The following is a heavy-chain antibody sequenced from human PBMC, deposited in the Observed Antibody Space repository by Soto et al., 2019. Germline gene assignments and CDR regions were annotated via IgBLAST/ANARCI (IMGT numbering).Heavy chain of an antibody. V-gene: IGHV3-23*01. CDR1: GFTFSSYA. CDR3: AKVGGYYYVVRYFQH. J-gene: IGHJ1*01. Sequence: PGGSLRLSCAASGFTFSSYAMSWVRQAPGKGLEWVSAISGSGGSTYYADSVKGRFTISRDNSKDTLYLQMNSLRAEDTAVYYCAKVGGYYYVVRYFQHWGQGTLVTVSS. CDR2: ISGSGGST. D-gene: IGHD3-22*01.